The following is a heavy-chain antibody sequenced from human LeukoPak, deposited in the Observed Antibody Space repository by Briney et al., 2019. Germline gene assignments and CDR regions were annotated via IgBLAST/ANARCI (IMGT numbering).Heavy chain of an antibody. CDR1: DYSISSDYY. Sequence: PSETLSLTCTVSDYSISSDYYWGWIRQPPGKGLEWIGNIYHTGSTYYNPSLRSRVTISGDTSKNQFSLNLTSVTAADTALYYCARVNFYYYYMDVWGKGTTVTVSS. V-gene: IGHV4-38-2*02. D-gene: IGHD3-22*01. J-gene: IGHJ6*03. CDR2: IYHTGST. CDR3: ARVNFYYYYMDV.